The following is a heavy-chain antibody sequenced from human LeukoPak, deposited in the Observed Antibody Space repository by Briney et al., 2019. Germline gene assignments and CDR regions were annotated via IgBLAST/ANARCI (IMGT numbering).Heavy chain of an antibody. Sequence: GGSLRLSCAASGFTVSSNYMSWVRQAPGKGLEWVSVIYSGGSTYYADSVKGRFTISRDNSKNTLYLQMNSLRAEDTAVYYCASGYCSSTSCYVRPFDYWGQGTLVTVSS. CDR1: GFTVSSNY. CDR2: IYSGGST. D-gene: IGHD2-2*01. J-gene: IGHJ4*02. V-gene: IGHV3-66*01. CDR3: ASGYCSSTSCYVRPFDY.